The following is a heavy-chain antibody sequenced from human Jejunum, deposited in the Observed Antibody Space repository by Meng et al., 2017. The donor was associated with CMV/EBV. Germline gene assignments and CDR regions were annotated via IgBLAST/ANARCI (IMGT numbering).Heavy chain of an antibody. CDR2: ISSSGDYT. D-gene: IGHD1-26*01. J-gene: IGHJ4*02. V-gene: IGHV3-11*06. CDR1: VLSFSYHY. Sequence: LPVWEPGVVLRTPVGSLSLSWPAPVLSFSYHYISWYRPAPGKGLEFIAYISSSGDYTNYADSVRGRFTVSRDNAKNSLYLQLNSLRAQDTALYYCTTVHYYAINYWGQGTLVTVSS. CDR3: TTVHYYAINY.